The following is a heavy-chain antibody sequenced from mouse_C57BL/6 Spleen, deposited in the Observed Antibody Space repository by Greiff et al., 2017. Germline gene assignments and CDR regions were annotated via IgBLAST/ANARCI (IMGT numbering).Heavy chain of an antibody. D-gene: IGHD1-1*01. J-gene: IGHJ4*01. CDR2: IDPEDGET. CDR3: ARSTDYGSSSYAMDD. CDR1: GFNIKDYY. V-gene: IGHV14-2*01. Sequence: VQLKESGAELVKPGASVKLSCTASGFNIKDYYMHWVKQRTEQGLEWIGRIDPEDGETKYAPKFQGKATITADTSSNTADLQLSSLTSEATAVYYCARSTDYGSSSYAMDDWGQGTSVTVSS.